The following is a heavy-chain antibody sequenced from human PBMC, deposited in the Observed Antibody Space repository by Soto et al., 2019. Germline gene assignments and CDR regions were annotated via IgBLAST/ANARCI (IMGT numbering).Heavy chain of an antibody. J-gene: IGHJ4*02. CDR1: GGSFSGYY. D-gene: IGHD4-17*01. V-gene: IGHV4-34*01. CDR3: ARGRDNDYGDYGHY. CDR2: XNXXGXT. Sequence: SETLSLTCAVYGGSFSGYYWSWIRQPPGKGLEXIGXXNXXGXTXXXPXXXSRVTISVDTSKNQFSLKLSSVTAADTAVYYCARGRDNDYGDYGHYWGQGTLVTVSS.